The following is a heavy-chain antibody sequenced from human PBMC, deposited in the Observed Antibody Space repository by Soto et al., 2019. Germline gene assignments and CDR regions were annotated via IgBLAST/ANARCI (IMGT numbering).Heavy chain of an antibody. CDR3: AKEPQLAPGFYFDY. Sequence: GGSLRLSCAASGFTFSTYWMHWVRQAPGKGLVWVSRINNDGSDTRYADSVKGRFTISRDNAKNTLFLQMNSLRAEDTAVYYCAKEPQLAPGFYFDYWGQGTLVTVSS. CDR2: INNDGSDT. V-gene: IGHV3-74*01. J-gene: IGHJ4*02. CDR1: GFTFSTYW. D-gene: IGHD1-1*01.